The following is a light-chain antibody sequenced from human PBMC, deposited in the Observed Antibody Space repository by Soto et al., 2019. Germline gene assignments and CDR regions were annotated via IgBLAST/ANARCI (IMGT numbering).Light chain of an antibody. V-gene: IGKV3-20*01. CDR3: QQYAGSRWT. Sequence: DIVLTQSPCTLSMSPGERATLSCRASQSVGSAYLAWYQHKPGQAPRLLIYGTSSRATGIADRFTGSGSGTDFTLTISRLEPEDFAVYYCQQYAGSRWTFGQGTKV. CDR1: QSVGSAY. J-gene: IGKJ1*01. CDR2: GTS.